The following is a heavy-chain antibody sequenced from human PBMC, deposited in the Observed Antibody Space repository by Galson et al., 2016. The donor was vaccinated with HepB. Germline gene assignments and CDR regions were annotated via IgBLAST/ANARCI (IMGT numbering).Heavy chain of an antibody. J-gene: IGHJ3*02. CDR2: IDPSDSYT. CDR3: ARTPHYYDSSGYYITPRHESFDI. V-gene: IGHV5-10-1*01. CDR1: GYSFTDYW. Sequence: QSGAEVKKPGESLRISCKGSGYSFTDYWINWVRQMPGKGLEWMGRIDPSDSYTNYSPSFQGHVTISADKSISTAYLQWSSLKASDTAMSYCARTPHYYDSSGYYITPRHESFDIWGQGTMVTVSS. D-gene: IGHD3-22*01.